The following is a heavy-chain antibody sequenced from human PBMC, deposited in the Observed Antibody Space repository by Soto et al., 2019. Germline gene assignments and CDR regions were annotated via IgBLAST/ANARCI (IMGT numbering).Heavy chain of an antibody. CDR1: GFTFSSYA. V-gene: IGHV3-23*01. J-gene: IGHJ6*02. D-gene: IGHD2-2*01. CDR3: AKPPNCISTSCYPGPYYYYYGMDV. CDR2: ISGSGGST. Sequence: PGGSLRLSCAASGFTFSSYAMSWVRQAPGKGLEWVSAISGSGGSTYYADSVKGRFTISRDNSKNTLYLQMNSLRAEDTAVYYCAKPPNCISTSCYPGPYYYYYGMDVWGQGTTVTVSS.